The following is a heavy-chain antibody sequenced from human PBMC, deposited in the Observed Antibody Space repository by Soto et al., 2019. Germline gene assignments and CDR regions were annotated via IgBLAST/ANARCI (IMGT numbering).Heavy chain of an antibody. Sequence: XSVKVSFNASGYTFTSYDINWVRQATGQGLEWMGWMNPNSGNTGYAQKFQGRVTMTRNTSISTAYMEMSSLRSEDTAVYYCARHVVAFDIWGQGTMVTVSS. V-gene: IGHV1-8*01. CDR2: MNPNSGNT. CDR1: GYTFTSYD. J-gene: IGHJ3*02. CDR3: ARHVVAFDI. D-gene: IGHD2-21*01.